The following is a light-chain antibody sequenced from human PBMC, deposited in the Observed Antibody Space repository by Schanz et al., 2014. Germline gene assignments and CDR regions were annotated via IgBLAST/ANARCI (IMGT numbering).Light chain of an antibody. V-gene: IGKV3-15*01. J-gene: IGKJ2*01. Sequence: EIVMTQSPATLSLSPGETATLSCRASQNVDSNLAWYQQTPGQAPRLLMYGASTRANAISARFSGSGSGTEFTLTISSLQSEDYAVYYCQQRNHWYTFGQGTKLEIK. CDR3: QQRNHWYT. CDR2: GAS. CDR1: QNVDSN.